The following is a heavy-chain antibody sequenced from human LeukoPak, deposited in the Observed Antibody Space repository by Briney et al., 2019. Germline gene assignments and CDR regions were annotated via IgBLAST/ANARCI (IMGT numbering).Heavy chain of an antibody. CDR3: ARAARSIYYYGMDV. D-gene: IGHD2-2*01. CDR1: GGFLSSGGYS. CDR2: IYHSGST. Sequence: SQTLSLTCAVSGGFLSSGGYSWRWLRQPPGKGLEWIGYIYHSGSTYYNPSLKSRVTISVDRSKNQFSLKLSSVTAADTAVYYCARAARSIYYYGMDVWGKGTTVTVSS. J-gene: IGHJ6*04. V-gene: IGHV4-30-2*01.